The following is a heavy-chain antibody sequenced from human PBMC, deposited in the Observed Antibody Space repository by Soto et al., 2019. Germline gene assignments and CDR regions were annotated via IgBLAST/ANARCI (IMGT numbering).Heavy chain of an antibody. Sequence: GGSLRLSCEGSGFTFTDYYMTWIRQAPGKGLEWVAYINTLSTAIYYADSVKGRFTISRDNAKNSLYLQMNGLRAEDTATYYCARRLQWQLRPLDSWGRGTLVTVSS. CDR3: ARRLQWQLRPLDS. V-gene: IGHV3-11*01. CDR1: GFTFTDYY. J-gene: IGHJ4*02. D-gene: IGHD6-19*01. CDR2: INTLSTAI.